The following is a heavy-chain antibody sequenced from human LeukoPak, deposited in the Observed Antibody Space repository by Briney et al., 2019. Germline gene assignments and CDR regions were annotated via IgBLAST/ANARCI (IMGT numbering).Heavy chain of an antibody. CDR3: ASDHDWGSGSRGFDY. D-gene: IGHD3-10*01. J-gene: IGHJ4*02. CDR1: GFTLSTYT. Sequence: GGSLRLSCAASGFTLSTYTMNWVRQAPGKGLEWVSFIDSGSSYIYYADSVKGRLSISRDNAKDSLYLQMNILRAEDTAVYYCASDHDWGSGSRGFDYWGQGTLVTVSS. V-gene: IGHV3-21*01. CDR2: IDSGSSYI.